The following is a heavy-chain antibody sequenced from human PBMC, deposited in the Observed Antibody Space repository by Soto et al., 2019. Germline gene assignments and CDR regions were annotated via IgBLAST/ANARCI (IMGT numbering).Heavy chain of an antibody. J-gene: IGHJ3*02. D-gene: IGHD6-13*01. CDR3: TTRVAAVGAFDI. CDR2: IYSKTDGGAT. Sequence: GGSLRLSCTASGFTFSNAWMSWVRQAPGKGLEWVGRIYSKTDGGATDYAAPVKGRFTISRDDSKNTLYLQMNSLKTEDTAVYYCTTRVAAVGAFDIWGRGTMVTVSS. V-gene: IGHV3-15*01. CDR1: GFTFSNAW.